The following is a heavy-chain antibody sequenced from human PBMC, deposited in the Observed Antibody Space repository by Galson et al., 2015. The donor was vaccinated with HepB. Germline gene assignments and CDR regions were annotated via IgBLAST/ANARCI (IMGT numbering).Heavy chain of an antibody. CDR2: IWYDGSNK. Sequence: SLRLSCAASGFTFSSYSMNWVRQAPGKGLEWVAVIWYDGSNKYYADSVKGRFTISRDNSKNTLYLQMNSLRAEDTAVYYCARQNYYGSGSYYPYYYYYYGMDVWGQGTTVTVSS. V-gene: IGHV3-33*08. CDR1: GFTFSSYS. J-gene: IGHJ6*02. CDR3: ARQNYYGSGSYYPYYYYYYGMDV. D-gene: IGHD3-10*01.